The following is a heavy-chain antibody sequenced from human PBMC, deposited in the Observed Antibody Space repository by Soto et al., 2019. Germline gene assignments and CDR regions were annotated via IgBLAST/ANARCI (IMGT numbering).Heavy chain of an antibody. J-gene: IGHJ4*02. D-gene: IGHD6-19*01. Sequence: QVQLVQSGGEVRKAGASVRVSCKTSGYPFTSYDISRVRQAPGQGLEWMGWINTYNGDTNYTQTFQGRVTMTKDTSTTTVYMELRSLKFDDTAVYFCARDPVAGHFDNWGQGTLVTVSS. CDR3: ARDPVAGHFDN. CDR1: GYPFTSYD. V-gene: IGHV1-18*04. CDR2: INTYNGDT.